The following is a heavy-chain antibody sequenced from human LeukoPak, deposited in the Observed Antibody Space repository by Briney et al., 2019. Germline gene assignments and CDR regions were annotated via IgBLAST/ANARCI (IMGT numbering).Heavy chain of an antibody. CDR2: IRYDGSNK. Sequence: PGGSLRLSCAASGFTFSSYGMHWVRQAPGKGLEWVAFIRYDGSNKYYAGSVKGRFTISRDNSKNTLYLQMNSLRAEDTAVYYCAKISGHTYYDFWSGYYTSDYWGQGTLVTVSS. D-gene: IGHD3-3*01. CDR3: AKISGHTYYDFWSGYYTSDY. J-gene: IGHJ4*02. CDR1: GFTFSSYG. V-gene: IGHV3-30*02.